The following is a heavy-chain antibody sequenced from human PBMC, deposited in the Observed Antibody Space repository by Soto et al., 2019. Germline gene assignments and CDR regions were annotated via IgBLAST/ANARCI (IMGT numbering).Heavy chain of an antibody. CDR2: ISYDGSNK. CDR3: ARDRDYGDYYYGIDV. D-gene: IGHD4-17*01. V-gene: IGHV3-30-3*01. J-gene: IGHJ6*02. CDR1: GFTFSSYA. Sequence: PGGSLRLSCAASGFTFSSYAMHWVRQAPGKGLEWVAVISYDGSNKYYADSVKGRFTISRDNSKNTLYLQMSSLRAEDTAVYYCARDRDYGDYYYGIDVWGQGTTVTVSS.